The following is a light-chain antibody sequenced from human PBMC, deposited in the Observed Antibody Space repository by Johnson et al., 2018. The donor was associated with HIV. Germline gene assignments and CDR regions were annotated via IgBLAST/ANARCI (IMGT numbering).Light chain of an antibody. Sequence: QPVLTQPPSVSATLGQKVNISCSGSSSNIGNNYVSWYQQLPGTAPKLLIYRNHQRPSGVPDRISGSKSGTSASLAISGLQAEDEADYYCAAWDDSLNGSYVFGTGTKVTVL. CDR1: SSNIGNNY. CDR2: RNH. J-gene: IGLJ1*01. V-gene: IGLV1-47*01. CDR3: AAWDDSLNGSYV.